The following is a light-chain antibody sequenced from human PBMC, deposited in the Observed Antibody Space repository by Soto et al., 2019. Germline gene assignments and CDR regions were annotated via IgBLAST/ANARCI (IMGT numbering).Light chain of an antibody. J-gene: IGKJ1*01. CDR1: LSVASNY. V-gene: IGKV3-20*01. CDR2: AAS. Sequence: EIVLTQSPGTLPLSPEESATLSCRASLSVASNYVAWYQQKPGQAHGLLIYAASGRATGIPDRFSGSGSGSDFTLTISRLEPKAFAVYYCEEDGSAPWTFGQGTKVDIK. CDR3: EEDGSAPWT.